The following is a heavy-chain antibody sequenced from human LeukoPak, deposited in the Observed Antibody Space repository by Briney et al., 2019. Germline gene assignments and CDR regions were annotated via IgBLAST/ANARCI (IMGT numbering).Heavy chain of an antibody. CDR3: ARLTPYDFWSGPPDI. CDR2: IYPGDSDT. Sequence: GESLKVSCKGSGYSFTSYWIGWVRQMPGKGLEWMGIIYPGDSDTRYSPSFQGQVTISADKSISTAYLQWSSLKASDTAMYYCARLTPYDFWSGPPDIWGQGTMVTVSS. V-gene: IGHV5-51*01. CDR1: GYSFTSYW. D-gene: IGHD3-3*01. J-gene: IGHJ3*02.